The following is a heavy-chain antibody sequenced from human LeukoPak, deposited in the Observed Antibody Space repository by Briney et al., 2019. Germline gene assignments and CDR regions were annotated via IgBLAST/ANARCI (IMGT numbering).Heavy chain of an antibody. D-gene: IGHD6-13*01. CDR1: GDSVSTNSAA. V-gene: IGHV6-1*01. Sequence: SQTLSLTCAISGDSVSTNSAAWTWIRQSPSRGLEWLGRTYYRSKWYNDYAVSVKSRITINPDTSKNQFSLQLNSVTPEDTAVYYCAGQQLDYYYYMDVWGKGTTVTVSS. J-gene: IGHJ6*03. CDR3: AGQQLDYYYYMDV. CDR2: TYYRSKWYN.